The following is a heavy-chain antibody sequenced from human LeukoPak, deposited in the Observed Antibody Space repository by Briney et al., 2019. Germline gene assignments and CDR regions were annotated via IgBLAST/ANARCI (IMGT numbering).Heavy chain of an antibody. CDR3: ARRPRRSDYYYYYMDV. CDR1: GGSISSSSYY. J-gene: IGHJ6*03. V-gene: IGHV4-39*01. Sequence: SETLSLTCTVSGGSISSSSYYWGWIRQPPGKGLEWIGSIYYSGSTYYNPSLKSRVTISVDTSKNQFSLKLSSVTAADTAVYYCARRPRRSDYYYYYMDVWGKGTTVTVSS. CDR2: IYYSGST. D-gene: IGHD6-6*01.